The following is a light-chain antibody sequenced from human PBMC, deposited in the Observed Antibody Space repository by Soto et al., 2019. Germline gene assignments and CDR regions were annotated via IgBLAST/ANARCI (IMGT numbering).Light chain of an antibody. J-gene: IGKJ2*01. CDR2: HTS. Sequence: DIQMTQSPSSLSVSLGDRVTITCRASQNVSTYLNWYQQKPGKAPTLLIYHTSTLHSGVPSRFSGSGSGTEFTLTISSLQPEDFATYYCQQSFSTPYTFGQGTRVEIK. CDR1: QNVSTY. V-gene: IGKV1-39*01. CDR3: QQSFSTPYT.